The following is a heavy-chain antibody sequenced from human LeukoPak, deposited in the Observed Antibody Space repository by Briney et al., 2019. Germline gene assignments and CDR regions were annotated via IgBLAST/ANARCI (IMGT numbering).Heavy chain of an antibody. J-gene: IGHJ6*02. CDR1: GFTFSSYG. Sequence: PGGSLRLSCAASGFTFSSYGMHWVRQAPGRGLEWVAVIWYDGSNKYYADSVKGRFTISRDNSKNTLYLQMNSLRAEDTAVYYCARVDSRYYYYGMDVWGQGTTVTVSS. D-gene: IGHD3/OR15-3a*01. CDR3: ARVDSRYYYYGMDV. CDR2: IWYDGSNK. V-gene: IGHV3-33*01.